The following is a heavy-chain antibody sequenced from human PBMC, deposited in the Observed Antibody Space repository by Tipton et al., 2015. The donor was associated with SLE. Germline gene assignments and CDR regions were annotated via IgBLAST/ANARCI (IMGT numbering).Heavy chain of an antibody. D-gene: IGHD2-15*01. CDR2: IYYSGTT. V-gene: IGHV4-39*07. Sequence: TLSLTCTVSGDSIRSSRYYWGWIRQPPGKGLEWIGSIYYSGTTYYNPSLKSRVTISVDTSKNQFSLQLSSVTAADTAVYYCATKERCRGGSCYHYWGQGTLVTVSP. CDR3: ATKERCRGGSCYHY. CDR1: GDSIRSSRYY. J-gene: IGHJ4*02.